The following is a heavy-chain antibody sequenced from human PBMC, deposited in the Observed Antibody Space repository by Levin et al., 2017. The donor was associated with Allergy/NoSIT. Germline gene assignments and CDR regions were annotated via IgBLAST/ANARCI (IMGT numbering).Heavy chain of an antibody. CDR1: GFTFSSYA. Sequence: PGGSLRLSCAASGFTFSSYAMSWVRQAPGKGLEWVAVSEYTTYYADSVKGRFTISRDNYQNTLYLHMNSLRLDDTAIYYCARDYQYGVPGSLPLDYWGQGTLVTVSS. V-gene: IGHV3-23*01. D-gene: IGHD6-19*01. J-gene: IGHJ4*02. CDR3: ARDYQYGVPGSLPLDY. CDR2: SEYTT.